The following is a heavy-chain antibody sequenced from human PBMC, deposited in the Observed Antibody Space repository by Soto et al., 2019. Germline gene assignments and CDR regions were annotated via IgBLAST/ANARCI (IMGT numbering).Heavy chain of an antibody. D-gene: IGHD3-16*01. CDR3: ASDWFGVDY. Sequence: QVQLVQSGAEVKKPGASVKVSCKASGYTFTSYGISWVRQAPGQGLERMGLISAYNGNTNYAQKLQGRVTMTTATSTSTAYMELRRLRSDVTAGYYWASDWFGVDYWGQGTLVTVSS. CDR1: GYTFTSYG. V-gene: IGHV1-18*01. CDR2: ISAYNGNT. J-gene: IGHJ4*02.